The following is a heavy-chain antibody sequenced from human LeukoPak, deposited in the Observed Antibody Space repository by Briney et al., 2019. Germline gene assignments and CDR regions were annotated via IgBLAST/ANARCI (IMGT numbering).Heavy chain of an antibody. CDR2: IYYSGST. J-gene: IGHJ4*02. Sequence: SETLSLTCTVSGGSLSSYYWSWIRQPPGKGLEWIGYIYYSGSTNYNPSLKSRVTISVDTSKNQFSLKLSSVTAADTAVYYCATTPTGIAAAGREEDYWGQGTLVTVSS. CDR3: ATTPTGIAAAGREEDY. V-gene: IGHV4-59*08. D-gene: IGHD6-13*01. CDR1: GGSLSSYY.